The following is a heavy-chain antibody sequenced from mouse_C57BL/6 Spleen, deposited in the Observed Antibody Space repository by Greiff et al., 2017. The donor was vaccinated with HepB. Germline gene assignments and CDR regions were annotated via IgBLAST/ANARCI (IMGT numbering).Heavy chain of an antibody. J-gene: IGHJ3*01. D-gene: IGHD2-3*01. CDR3: ARNDGPAWFAY. V-gene: IGHV2-2*01. Sequence: QVQLKESGPGLVQPSPCLSITCTASGFSLTSYGVHWVRQSPGKGLEWLGVIWGGGSTAYNAAFISRLSINKDNSKSQVFFKMNSLQADDTAIYYCARNDGPAWFAYWGQGTLVTVSA. CDR2: IWGGGST. CDR1: GFSLTSYG.